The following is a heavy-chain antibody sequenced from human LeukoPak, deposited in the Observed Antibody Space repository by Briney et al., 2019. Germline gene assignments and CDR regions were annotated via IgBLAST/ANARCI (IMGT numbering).Heavy chain of an antibody. CDR1: GFTFSSYE. V-gene: IGHV3-48*03. Sequence: PGGSLRLSCAASGFTFSSYEMNWVRQAPGKGLEWVSYISSSGSTIYYADSVKGRFTISRDNAKNSLYLQMNSLRAEDTAVYYCARRNGYYDSSGYYYGDYWGQGTLVTVSS. D-gene: IGHD3-22*01. J-gene: IGHJ4*02. CDR3: ARRNGYYDSSGYYYGDY. CDR2: ISSSGSTI.